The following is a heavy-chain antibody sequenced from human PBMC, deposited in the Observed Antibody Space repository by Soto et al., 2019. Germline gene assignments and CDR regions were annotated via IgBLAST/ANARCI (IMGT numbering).Heavy chain of an antibody. CDR2: IWYDGSDK. D-gene: IGHD3-10*01. CDR1: GFTFSSHG. V-gene: IGHV3-33*01. J-gene: IGHJ4*02. Sequence: GSLRLSCAASGFTFSSHGMHWVRQAPGKGLEWVAVIWYDGSDKYYADSVKGRFTISRDDSKNTLYLQMNSLRAEDTAVYHCARDLDGSGPDYWGQGTLVTVSS. CDR3: ARDLDGSGPDY.